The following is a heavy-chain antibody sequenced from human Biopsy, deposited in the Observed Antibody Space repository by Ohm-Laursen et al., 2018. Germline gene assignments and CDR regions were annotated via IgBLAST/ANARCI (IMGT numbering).Heavy chain of an antibody. CDR3: ARDGKRWDYSTYFSWHFDL. Sequence: RSLRLSCAASGFTSTSYAMHWVRQAPGKGLEWVAVISYDGSGEYYADSLQGRFIISRDNPKNTVDLQMNSLRAEDTAVYFCARDGKRWDYSTYFSWHFDLWGRGTLVTVSS. CDR2: ISYDGSGE. D-gene: IGHD4-11*01. CDR1: GFTSTSYA. J-gene: IGHJ2*01. V-gene: IGHV3-30*03.